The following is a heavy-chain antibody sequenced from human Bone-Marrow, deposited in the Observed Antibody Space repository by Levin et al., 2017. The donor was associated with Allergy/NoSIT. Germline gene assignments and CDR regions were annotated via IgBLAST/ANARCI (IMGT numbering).Heavy chain of an antibody. Sequence: ASVKVSCKASGYTLTAYYIHWVRQAPGQGLEWMGWIYPKSGGTKYAQKFQGRVTMTRDTSISTVYMEVSRLKSDDTAVYYCARDPAIYGSGSPYYWGQGTLVTVSA. D-gene: IGHD3-10*01. J-gene: IGHJ4*02. CDR2: IYPKSGGT. CDR1: GYTLTAYY. CDR3: ARDPAIYGSGSPYY. V-gene: IGHV1-2*02.